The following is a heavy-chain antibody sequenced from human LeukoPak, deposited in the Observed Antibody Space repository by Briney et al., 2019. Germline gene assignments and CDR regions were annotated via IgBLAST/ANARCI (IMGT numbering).Heavy chain of an antibody. CDR2: IWYDGSNK. V-gene: IGHV3-33*06. CDR1: GFTFSSYG. J-gene: IGHJ5*02. D-gene: IGHD1-26*01. CDR3: AKEVRRGRFDP. Sequence: PGRSLRLSCAASGFTFSSYGMHWVRQAPGKGLEWVAVIWYDGSNKYYADSVKGRFTISRDNSKNTLYLQMNGLRAEDTAVYYCAKEVRRGRFDPWGQGTLVTVSS.